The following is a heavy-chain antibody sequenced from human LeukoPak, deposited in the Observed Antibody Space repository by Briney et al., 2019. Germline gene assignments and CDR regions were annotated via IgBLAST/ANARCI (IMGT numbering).Heavy chain of an antibody. CDR3: ASHSSSSIGPDAFDI. Sequence: GESLKISCKGSGYNFTNYWIGWVRQMPGKGLEWMGIIYPGDSDTRDSPSFQGQVTFSVDKSISTVYLQWSSLMASDSAMYYCASHSSSSIGPDAFDIWGQGTMVTVSS. CDR2: IYPGDSDT. D-gene: IGHD6-6*01. J-gene: IGHJ3*02. CDR1: GYNFTNYW. V-gene: IGHV5-51*01.